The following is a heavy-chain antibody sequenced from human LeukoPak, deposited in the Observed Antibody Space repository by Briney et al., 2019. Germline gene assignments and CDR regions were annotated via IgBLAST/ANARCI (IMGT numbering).Heavy chain of an antibody. CDR2: ISYSGST. CDR3: ARWGDYYDSSFDY. D-gene: IGHD3-22*01. Sequence: SETLSLTCTVSGGSISSYYWSWIRQPPGKGLEWIGYISYSGSTNYNPSLQSRVTISVDTSKNQFSLKLSSVTAADTAVYYCARWGDYYDSSFDYWGQGTLVTVSS. CDR1: GGSISSYY. V-gene: IGHV4-59*08. J-gene: IGHJ4*02.